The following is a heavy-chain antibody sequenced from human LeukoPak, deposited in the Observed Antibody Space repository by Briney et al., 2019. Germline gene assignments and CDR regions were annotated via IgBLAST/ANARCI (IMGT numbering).Heavy chain of an antibody. CDR3: ARRTRGCSYGHGGWFDP. Sequence: SETLSLTCAVYGGSFSGYYWSWIRQPPGKGLEWIGEINHSGSTNYNPSLKSRVTISVDTSKNQFSLKLSSVTAADTAVYYCARRTRGCSYGHGGWFDPWGQGTLVTVSS. V-gene: IGHV4-34*01. J-gene: IGHJ5*02. D-gene: IGHD5-18*01. CDR2: INHSGST. CDR1: GGSFSGYY.